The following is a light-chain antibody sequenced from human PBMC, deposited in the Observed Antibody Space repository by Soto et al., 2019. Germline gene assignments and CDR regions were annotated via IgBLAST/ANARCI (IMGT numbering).Light chain of an antibody. CDR3: SSYTHINTRACV. CDR1: SGDIGSYNR. CDR2: EVT. V-gene: IGLV2-14*01. J-gene: IGLJ1*01. Sequence: QSALTQPASVSGSPGQSITISCTGTSGDIGSYNRVSWYQQHPGKAPKLIIYEVTDRPSGVSNRFSGSKSGNTASLTISGLQAEDEAEYYCSSYTHINTRACVFGTGTKLTVI.